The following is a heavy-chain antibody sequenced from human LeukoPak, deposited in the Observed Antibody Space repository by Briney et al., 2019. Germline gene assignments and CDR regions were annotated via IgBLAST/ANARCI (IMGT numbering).Heavy chain of an antibody. Sequence: GGSLRLXCAASGFTFSSYSMNWVRQAPGRVLEWVSSISSSSSYIYYADSVKGRFTISRDNAKNSLYLQMNSLRAEDTAVYYCASESHYDILTGYWEPIDYWGQGTLVTVSS. CDR3: ASESHYDILTGYWEPIDY. V-gene: IGHV3-21*01. CDR1: GFTFSSYS. CDR2: ISSSSSYI. J-gene: IGHJ4*02. D-gene: IGHD3-9*01.